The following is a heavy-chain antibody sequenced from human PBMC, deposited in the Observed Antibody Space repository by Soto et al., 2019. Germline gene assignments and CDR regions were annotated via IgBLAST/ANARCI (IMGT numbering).Heavy chain of an antibody. Sequence: QMQLQESGPGLVKPSQTLSLTCTVSGGSISSGDYYWSWIRQPPGKGLEWIGYIYYSGSTYYIPSLNSRGTISVDTSKIPFSLRLSSVSAADTAVYYCARVGGFRATTIDYWGQGTLVTVSS. J-gene: IGHJ4*02. CDR2: IYYSGST. CDR3: ARVGGFRATTIDY. CDR1: GGSISSGDYY. V-gene: IGHV4-30-4*01. D-gene: IGHD3-10*01.